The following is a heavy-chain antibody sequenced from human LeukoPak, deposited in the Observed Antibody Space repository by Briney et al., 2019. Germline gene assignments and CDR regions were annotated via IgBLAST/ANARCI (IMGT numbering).Heavy chain of an antibody. D-gene: IGHD1-7*01. CDR3: TRDKLELRQFDY. CDR1: GFTFSSYA. CDR2: IKSKTDGDTT. J-gene: IGHJ4*02. Sequence: GGSLRLSCAASGFTFSSYAMSWVRQAPGKGLEWVGRIKSKTDGDTTDYAAPVKGRFTISRDESKDTLYLQMSSLKAEDTAVYYCTRDKLELRQFDYWGQGTLVTVSS. V-gene: IGHV3-15*01.